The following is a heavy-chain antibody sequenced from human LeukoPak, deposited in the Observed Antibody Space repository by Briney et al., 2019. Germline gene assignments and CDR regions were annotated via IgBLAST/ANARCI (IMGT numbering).Heavy chain of an antibody. V-gene: IGHV1-69*13. Sequence: ASVKVSCKASGGTFSSYAISWVRQAPGQGLEWVGGIIPIFGTANYAQKFQGRVTITADESTSKAYMELSSLRSEDTAVYYCARDSSGWVYFQHWGQGTLVTVSS. CDR2: IIPIFGTA. J-gene: IGHJ1*01. D-gene: IGHD6-19*01. CDR1: GGTFSSYA. CDR3: ARDSSGWVYFQH.